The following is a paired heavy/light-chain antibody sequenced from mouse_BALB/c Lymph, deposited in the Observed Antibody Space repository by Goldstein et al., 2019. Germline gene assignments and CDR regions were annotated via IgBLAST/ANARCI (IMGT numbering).Light chain of an antibody. CDR2: WAS. V-gene: IGKV8-27*01. Sequence: NIMMTQSPSSLAVSAGEKVTMSCKSSQSVLYSSNQKNYLAWYQQKPGQSPKLLIYWASTRESGVPDRFTGSGSGTDFTLTISSVQAEDLAVYYCHQYLSSYTFGGGTKLEIK. CDR3: HQYLSSYT. J-gene: IGKJ2*01. CDR1: QSVLYSSNQKNY.
Heavy chain of an antibody. CDR3: ARSYDYDWFAY. Sequence: DVQLQESGPGLVKPSQSLSLTCTVTGYSITSDYAWNWIRQFPGNKLEWMGYISYSGSTSYNPSLKSRISITRDTSKNQFFLQLNSVTTEDTATYYCARSYDYDWFAYWGQGTLVTVSA. V-gene: IGHV3-2*02. J-gene: IGHJ3*01. D-gene: IGHD2-4*01. CDR1: GYSITSDYA. CDR2: ISYSGST.